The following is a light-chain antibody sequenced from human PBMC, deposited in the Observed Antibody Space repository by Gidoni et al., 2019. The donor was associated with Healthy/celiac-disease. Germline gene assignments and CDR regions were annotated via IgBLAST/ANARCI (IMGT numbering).Light chain of an antibody. V-gene: IGLV2-8*01. CDR1: SSDVGGYNY. CDR3: SSYAGSNNLVV. J-gene: IGLJ2*01. CDR2: EVS. Sequence: QSALTQPPSASGFPGQSVTISCTGTSSDVGGYNYVSWYQQHSGKAPKLMIYEVSKRPSGVPDRFSGSKSGNTASLTVSGLQAEDEADYYCSSYAGSNNLVVFGGGTKLTVL.